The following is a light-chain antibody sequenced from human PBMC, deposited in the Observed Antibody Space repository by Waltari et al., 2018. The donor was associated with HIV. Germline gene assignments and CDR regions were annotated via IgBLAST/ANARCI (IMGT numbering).Light chain of an antibody. CDR3: QQYGSSPLT. Sequence: ELVLTQSPGTLSLSPGERATLSCRASQSVSSSYLAWYQQKPGQAPRLLIYAAFSRATDIPDRFSGSGSGTDFTLTISRLEPEDFAVYYCQQYGSSPLTFGGGTKVEI. CDR1: QSVSSSY. V-gene: IGKV3-20*01. J-gene: IGKJ4*01. CDR2: AAF.